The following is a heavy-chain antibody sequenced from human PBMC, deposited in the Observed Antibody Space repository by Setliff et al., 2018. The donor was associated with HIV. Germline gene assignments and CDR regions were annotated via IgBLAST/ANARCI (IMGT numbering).Heavy chain of an antibody. CDR2: IRHQAHCETT. CDR3: TTSYGSGTYYRMGAFDI. V-gene: IGHV3-49*04. J-gene: IGHJ3*02. D-gene: IGHD3-10*01. CDR1: GFSLGDFG. Sequence: GSLRLSCAVSGFSLGDFGISWVRQAPGKGLEWVGFIRHQAHCETTEYAASVKDRFFISRDNLRNIAYLQMSGLKTEDTAVYYCTTSYGSGTYYRMGAFDIWGQGTMVTVSS.